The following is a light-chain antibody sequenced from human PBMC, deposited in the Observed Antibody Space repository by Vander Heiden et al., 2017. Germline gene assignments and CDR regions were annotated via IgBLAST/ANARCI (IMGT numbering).Light chain of an antibody. CDR3: STWDTSRSAVV. Sequence: QSVLTQPPSVSAAPGQKVTTSCAGSSANRGHNNVTRYQQQQGTTPDLLIFDNNKRPPGIPNRFSGSGSGTSATLGITGLRTGDEADYDCSTWDTSRSAVVFGGGTKVTVL. CDR1: SANRGHNN. V-gene: IGLV1-51*01. CDR2: DNN. J-gene: IGLJ3*02.